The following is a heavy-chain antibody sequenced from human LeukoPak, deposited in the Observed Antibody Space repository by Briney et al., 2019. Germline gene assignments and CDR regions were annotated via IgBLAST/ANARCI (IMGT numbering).Heavy chain of an antibody. V-gene: IGHV4-59*01. J-gene: IGHJ3*02. CDR3: ASDSGSPPDAFDI. Sequence: PSETLSLTCTVSGGSFHTYYWTWIRQPPGKGLEWIGYIYYSGSTNYNPSLKSRVTISVDTSKNQFSLKLSSVTAADTAVYYCASDSGSPPDAFDIWGQGTMVTVSS. CDR1: GGSFHTYY. D-gene: IGHD1-26*01. CDR2: IYYSGST.